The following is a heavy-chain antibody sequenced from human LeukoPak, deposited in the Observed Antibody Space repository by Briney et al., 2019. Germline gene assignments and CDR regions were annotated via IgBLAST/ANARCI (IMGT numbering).Heavy chain of an antibody. CDR2: IYYSGST. Sequence: PSETLSLTCTVSGGSISSSSYYWGWIRQPPGKGLEWIGSIYYSGSTYYNPSLKSRVTISVDTSKNQFSLKLSSVTAADTAVYYCARRRVKHDYWGQGALVTVSS. D-gene: IGHD2-21*01. CDR1: GGSISSSSYY. J-gene: IGHJ4*02. CDR3: ARRRVKHDY. V-gene: IGHV4-39*07.